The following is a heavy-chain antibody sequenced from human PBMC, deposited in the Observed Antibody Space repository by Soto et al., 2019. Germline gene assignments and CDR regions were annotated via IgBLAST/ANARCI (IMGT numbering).Heavy chain of an antibody. Sequence: EVQLVESGGGLVKPGGSLRLSCAASGFTFSSYNMNWVRQAPGKGLEWVSSISSSSRYMYYADSVKGRLTISRDNAKNSLYLHMNSLRAEDMAVYYCARGYCSRSSCYTGDAFDIWGQGTVVTVSS. CDR2: ISSSSRYM. CDR3: ARGYCSRSSCYTGDAFDI. D-gene: IGHD2-2*02. CDR1: GFTFSSYN. V-gene: IGHV3-21*01. J-gene: IGHJ3*02.